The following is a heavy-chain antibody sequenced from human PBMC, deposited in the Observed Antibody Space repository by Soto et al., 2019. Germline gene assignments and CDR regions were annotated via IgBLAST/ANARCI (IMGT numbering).Heavy chain of an antibody. CDR3: AKVDGGYSGYDYDY. CDR2: IWYDGSNK. Sequence: PGGSLRLSCAASGFTFSSYGMHWVRQAPGKGLEWVAVIWYDGSNKYYADSVKGRFTISRDNSKNTLYLQMNSLRAEDTAVYYCAKVDGGYSGYDYDYWGQGTLVTVSS. V-gene: IGHV3-33*06. CDR1: GFTFSSYG. D-gene: IGHD5-12*01. J-gene: IGHJ4*02.